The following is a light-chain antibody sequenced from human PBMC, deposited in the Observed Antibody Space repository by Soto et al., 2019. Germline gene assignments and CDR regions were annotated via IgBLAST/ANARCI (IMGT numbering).Light chain of an antibody. Sequence: QPVLTQPPTVSGAPGQRVTISCTGGTSNIGAGYDVHWYQQFPGTAPKLLIYANTNRPSGIPDRFSGSKSGASASLAITGLQSEDEADYYCQSYDSRLSGSKVFGGGTKLTVL. CDR1: TSNIGAGYD. J-gene: IGLJ3*02. CDR3: QSYDSRLSGSKV. V-gene: IGLV1-40*01. CDR2: ANT.